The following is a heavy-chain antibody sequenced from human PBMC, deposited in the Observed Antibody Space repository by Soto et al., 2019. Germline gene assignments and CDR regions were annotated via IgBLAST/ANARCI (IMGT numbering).Heavy chain of an antibody. Sequence: SETLSLTCRVSGVSISNSDYHWGWIRQPPGKGLEWIGSIYYGGPTKYNPSLKSRVTASVDTSKNQFSLNLTSVTAADTAVYYCARGQDFWSGYPFDYWGQGVLVTVSS. V-gene: IGHV4-39*07. CDR2: IYYGGPT. D-gene: IGHD3-3*01. J-gene: IGHJ4*02. CDR3: ARGQDFWSGYPFDY. CDR1: GVSISNSDYH.